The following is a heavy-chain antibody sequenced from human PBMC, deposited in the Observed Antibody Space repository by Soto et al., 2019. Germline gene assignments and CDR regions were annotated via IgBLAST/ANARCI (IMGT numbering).Heavy chain of an antibody. CDR1: GFTFSSYA. D-gene: IGHD1-26*01. CDR2: IAYDGSNK. CDR3: ARDLRGELPYYDYGMDV. V-gene: IGHV3-30-3*01. Sequence: QVQLVESGGGVVQPGRSLRISCAASGFTFSSYAMHWVRQAPGKGLEWVAVIAYDGSNKYYADSVKGRFTISRDNSKNTLYLQMNRLRAEDTAVYYWARDLRGELPYYDYGMDVWGQGTTVTVSS. J-gene: IGHJ6*02.